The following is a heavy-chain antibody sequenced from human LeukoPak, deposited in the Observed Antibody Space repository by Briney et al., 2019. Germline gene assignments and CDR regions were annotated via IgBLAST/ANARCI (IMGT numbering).Heavy chain of an antibody. CDR3: ARACIVGAFYYYYYMDV. D-gene: IGHD1-26*01. V-gene: IGHV1-18*01. CDR1: GYTFTSYG. CDR2: ISAYNGNT. J-gene: IGHJ6*03. Sequence: ASVKVSCKASGYTFTSYGISWVRQAPGQGLEWMGWISAYNGNTNYAQKLQGRVTMTTDTSTSTAYMELRSLRSDDTAVYYCARACIVGAFYYYYYMDVWGKGTTVTVSS.